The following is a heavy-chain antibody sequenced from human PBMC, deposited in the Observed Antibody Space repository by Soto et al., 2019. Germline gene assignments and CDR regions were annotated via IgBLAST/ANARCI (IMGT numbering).Heavy chain of an antibody. CDR1: GFTFSSYA. J-gene: IGHJ4*02. Sequence: HPGGSLRLSCAASGFTFSSYAMSWVRQSPGKGLGWVSAISGSGGSTYYADSVKGRFTISRDNSKNTLYLQMNSLRAEDTAVYYCAKWMLEYYDILTGYYEGPDFDYWGQGTLVTVSS. V-gene: IGHV3-23*01. CDR3: AKWMLEYYDILTGYYEGPDFDY. D-gene: IGHD3-9*01. CDR2: ISGSGGST.